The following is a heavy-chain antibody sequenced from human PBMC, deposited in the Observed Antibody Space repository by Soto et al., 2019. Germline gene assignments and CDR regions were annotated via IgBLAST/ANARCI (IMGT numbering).Heavy chain of an antibody. J-gene: IGHJ6*02. CDR1: GGSMSRDD. CDR2: IYYDGST. CDR3: ARHNGPLYVGYYYDMDV. D-gene: IGHD3-16*01. Sequence: SEALSVTCTGSGGSMSRDDWSWSRQPPGKGLEWIGYIYYDGSTSYNPSLRSRVTISVDTSKNQFSLILSSVTSADTAVYYCARHNGPLYVGYYYDMDVWGQGTTVT. V-gene: IGHV4-59*01.